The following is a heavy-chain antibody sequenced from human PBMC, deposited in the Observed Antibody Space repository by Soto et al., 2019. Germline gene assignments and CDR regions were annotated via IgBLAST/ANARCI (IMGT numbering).Heavy chain of an antibody. Sequence: QLQLQESGSGLVKPSQTLSLTCAVSGGSISSGGYSWSWIRQPPGKGLEWIGYIYHSGSTYYNPSLQSRVPLSADRSKNQSSLTLSSVPAADTAVYYCARVPGPWGQGTLVTVSS. J-gene: IGHJ5*02. CDR1: GGSISSGGYS. V-gene: IGHV4-30-2*01. CDR3: ARVPGP. CDR2: IYHSGST.